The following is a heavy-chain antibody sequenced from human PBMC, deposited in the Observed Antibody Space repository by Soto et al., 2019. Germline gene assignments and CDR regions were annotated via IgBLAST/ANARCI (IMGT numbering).Heavy chain of an antibody. J-gene: IGHJ4*02. CDR2: IYHSGST. Sequence: PSETLSLTCAVSGGSISSSNWWSWVRQPPGKGLEWIGEIYHSGSTNYNPSLKSRVTISVDKSKNQFSLKLSSVTAADTAVYYCASKGDYYDSSGYSRHFDYWGQGTLVTVSS. CDR1: GGSISSSNW. CDR3: ASKGDYYDSSGYSRHFDY. D-gene: IGHD3-22*01. V-gene: IGHV4-4*02.